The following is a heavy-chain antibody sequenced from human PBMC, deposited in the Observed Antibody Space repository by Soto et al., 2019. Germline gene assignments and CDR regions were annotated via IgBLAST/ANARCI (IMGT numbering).Heavy chain of an antibody. CDR1: GDSIISDLYY. CDR2: IYHSGST. V-gene: IGHV4-30-4*01. D-gene: IGHD3-10*01. J-gene: IGHJ5*02. CDR3: AKGSGYP. Sequence: PSETLSLTCTVSGDSIISDLYYWSWFRQPPGKGLEWIGFIYHSGSTSYHPSLQRRLSISVDTSKNQFSLNLKSVTAADTAMYFCAKGSGYPWGRGTLVTVSS.